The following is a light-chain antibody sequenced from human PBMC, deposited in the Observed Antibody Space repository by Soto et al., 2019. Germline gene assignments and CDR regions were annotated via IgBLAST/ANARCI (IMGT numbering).Light chain of an antibody. CDR2: KAS. CDR1: QTISSW. CDR3: QHYNSYSEA. V-gene: IGKV1-5*03. J-gene: IGKJ1*01. Sequence: DIQMTQSPSTLSGSVGVRVTITCRASQTISSWLAWYQQKPGKAPKLLIYKASTLKSGVPSRFSGSGSGTEFTLTISSLQPDDFATCYCQHYNSYSEAFGQGTKVELK.